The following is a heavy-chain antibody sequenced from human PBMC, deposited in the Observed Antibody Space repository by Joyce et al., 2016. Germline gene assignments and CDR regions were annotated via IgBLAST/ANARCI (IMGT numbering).Heavy chain of an antibody. Sequence: QVQLQQWGAGLLKPSETLSLTCAVSGEPFRGFFWTWVRQPPGKVREWIGDIKNSGVTNYNPSLKTRGTLSVDTSKNQFSLKLTSLSAADTAVYYCARSQWLAPLMYWGQGTPVTVSS. CDR3: ARSQWLAPLMY. J-gene: IGHJ4*02. CDR2: IKNSGVT. D-gene: IGHD6-19*01. V-gene: IGHV4-34*01. CDR1: GEPFRGFF.